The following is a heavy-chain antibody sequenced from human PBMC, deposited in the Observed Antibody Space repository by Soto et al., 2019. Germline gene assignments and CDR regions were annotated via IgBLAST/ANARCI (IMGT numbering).Heavy chain of an antibody. CDR2: TYYKSKWFN. D-gene: IGHD1-7*01. J-gene: IGHJ5*02. CDR1: GDSVSTNSVA. CDR3: ARAPSGRGNYATFWFDP. V-gene: IGHV6-1*01. Sequence: SQTLSLTCAISGDSVSTNSVAWNWFRQSPSRGLEWLGRTYYKSKWFNEYAVSVKSRITINPDTSKNQFSLKLSSVTAADTAVYYCARAPSGRGNYATFWFDPWGQGTLVTVSS.